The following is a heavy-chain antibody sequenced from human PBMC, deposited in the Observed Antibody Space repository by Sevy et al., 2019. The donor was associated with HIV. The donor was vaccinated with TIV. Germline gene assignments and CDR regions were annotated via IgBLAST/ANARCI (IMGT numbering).Heavy chain of an antibody. CDR1: GFTFSSYG. J-gene: IGHJ6*03. Sequence: GGSLRLSCAASGFTFSSYGMHWVRQAPGKGLEWAAVIWYDGSNKYYADSVKGRFTISRDNSKNTLYLQMNSLRAEDTAVYYCAKDLREVRSSSSYMDVWGKGTTVTVSS. D-gene: IGHD6-13*01. V-gene: IGHV3-33*06. CDR3: AKDLREVRSSSSYMDV. CDR2: IWYDGSNK.